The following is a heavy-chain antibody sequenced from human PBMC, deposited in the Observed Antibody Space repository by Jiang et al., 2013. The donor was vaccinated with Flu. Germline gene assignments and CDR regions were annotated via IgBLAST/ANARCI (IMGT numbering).Heavy chain of an antibody. CDR2: ISYDGSHI. CDR1: GFTFSSYF. D-gene: IGHD5-12*01. CDR3: ARPISGATVGFDF. V-gene: IGHV3-30*03. J-gene: IGHJ4*02. Sequence: VVQPGRSLRLSCAASGFTFSSYFMHWVRQAPGKGLEWVALISYDGSHIFYADSVKGRFTISRDNSRNTLYLQMNSLRTDDTALYYCARPISGATVGFDFWGRGTLGHRLL.